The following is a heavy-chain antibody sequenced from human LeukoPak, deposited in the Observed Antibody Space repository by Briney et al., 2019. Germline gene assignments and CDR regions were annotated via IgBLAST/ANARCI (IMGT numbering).Heavy chain of an antibody. CDR2: INPNSGGT. J-gene: IGHJ4*02. CDR1: GYTFTGYY. D-gene: IGHD6-13*01. V-gene: IGHV1-2*04. CDR3: ARGTTAAGAKDYFDY. Sequence: ASVKVSCKASGYTFTGYYMHWVRQAPGQGLEWMGWINPNSGGTNYAQKFRGWVTMTRDTSISTAYMELSRLRSDDTAVYYCARGTTAAGAKDYFDYWGQGTLVTVSS.